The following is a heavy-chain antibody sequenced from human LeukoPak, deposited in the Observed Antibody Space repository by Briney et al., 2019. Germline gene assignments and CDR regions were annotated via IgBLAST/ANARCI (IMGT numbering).Heavy chain of an antibody. J-gene: IGHJ6*02. CDR2: ISAYNGNT. CDR1: GYTFTSYG. V-gene: IGHV1-18*01. D-gene: IGHD3-9*01. Sequence: ASVKVSCKASGYTFTSYGISWVRQAPGQGLEWMGWISAYNGNTNYAQKLQGRVTMTTDTSTSTAYMELRSLRSDDTAVYYCARDTGYYDILTGYYSGMDVWGQGTTVTVSS. CDR3: ARDTGYYDILTGYYSGMDV.